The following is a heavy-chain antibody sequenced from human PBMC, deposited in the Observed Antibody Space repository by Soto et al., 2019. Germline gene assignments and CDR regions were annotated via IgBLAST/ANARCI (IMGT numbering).Heavy chain of an antibody. J-gene: IGHJ6*02. CDR3: ARLVVTYNYYGMDV. CDR1: GGSISSGGYY. D-gene: IGHD3-22*01. CDR2: IYYSGST. V-gene: IGHV4-31*03. Sequence: QVQLQESGPGLVKPSQTLSLTCTVSGGSISSGGYYWSWIRQHPGKGLEWIGYIYYSGSTYYNPSLKSRVTISVDTSKNQLSLKLSSVTAADTAVYYCARLVVTYNYYGMDVWGQGTTVTVSS.